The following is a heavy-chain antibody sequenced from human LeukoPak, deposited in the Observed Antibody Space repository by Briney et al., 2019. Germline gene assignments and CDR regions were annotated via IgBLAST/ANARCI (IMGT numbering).Heavy chain of an antibody. CDR3: ARMNYISGYYVFDY. Sequence: SETLSLTCTVSGGSISSSAYYWSWIRQAPEKGLEWIGYIYYSGATNYNPSLNSRVTLSLDTSKNQFSLRLSSVTAADTAVYYCARMNYISGYYVFDYWGQGTLVTVSS. CDR2: IYYSGAT. D-gene: IGHD3-22*01. V-gene: IGHV4-61*05. CDR1: GGSISSSAYY. J-gene: IGHJ4*02.